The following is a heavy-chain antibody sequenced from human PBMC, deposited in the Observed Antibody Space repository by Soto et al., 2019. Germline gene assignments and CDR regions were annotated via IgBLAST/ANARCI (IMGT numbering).Heavy chain of an antibody. D-gene: IGHD3-22*01. CDR1: GFTFSSYA. CDR2: ISGSGGST. CDR3: AKGPRMHYYDSSGYTYFDY. Sequence: PGGSLRLSCAASGFTFSSYAMSWVRQAPGKGLEWVSAISGSGGSTYYADSVKGRFTISRDNSKNTLYLQMNSLRAEDTAVYYCAKGPRMHYYDSSGYTYFDYWGQGTLVTVSS. J-gene: IGHJ4*02. V-gene: IGHV3-23*01.